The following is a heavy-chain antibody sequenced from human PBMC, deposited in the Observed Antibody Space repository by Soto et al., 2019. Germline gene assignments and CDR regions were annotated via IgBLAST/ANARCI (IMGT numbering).Heavy chain of an antibody. CDR1: GFTFSSYG. J-gene: IGHJ3*02. CDR2: ISYDGSNK. CDR3: AKDGGGFLDYLWGNYHAFDI. V-gene: IGHV3-30*18. Sequence: PGGPLRLSCAASGFTFSSYGMHWVRQAPGKGLEWVAVISYDGSNKYYADSVKGRFTISRDNSKNTLYLQMNSLRAEDTAVYYCAKDGGGFLDYLWGNYHAFDIWGQGTMVTV. D-gene: IGHD3-16*02.